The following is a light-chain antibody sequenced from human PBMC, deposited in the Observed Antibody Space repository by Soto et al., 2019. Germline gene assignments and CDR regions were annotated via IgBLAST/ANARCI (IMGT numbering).Light chain of an antibody. CDR2: AAS. V-gene: IGKV1D-12*01. J-gene: IGKJ4*01. CDR1: QGIYW. Sequence: DIQMTQSPSSVSASVGDRVTITCRASQGIYWLAWYQQKPGKAPKLLIYAASSLQSGVPSRFSGSGSGTDFTLTISSLQHEDFATYYCQQANSFPLTFGGGTKVEIK. CDR3: QQANSFPLT.